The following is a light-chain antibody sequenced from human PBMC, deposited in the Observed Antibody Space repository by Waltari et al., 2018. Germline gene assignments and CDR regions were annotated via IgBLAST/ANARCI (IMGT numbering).Light chain of an antibody. Sequence: EIVMTQSPATLSVSPGEGVTLSCRASQSVSTKLAWYQFKPGQAPRLLIYDASSRATGIPARFSGSGSGTEFTLTISSLQSEDFALYYCQQYHNWPPWTFGQGTKVEIK. J-gene: IGKJ1*01. CDR1: QSVSTK. CDR2: DAS. CDR3: QQYHNWPPWT. V-gene: IGKV3D-15*01.